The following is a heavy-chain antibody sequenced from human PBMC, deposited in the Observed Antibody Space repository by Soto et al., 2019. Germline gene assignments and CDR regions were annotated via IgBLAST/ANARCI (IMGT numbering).Heavy chain of an antibody. J-gene: IGHJ4*02. V-gene: IGHV3-13*01. D-gene: IGHD3-22*01. CDR2: IATAGDT. Sequence: EVQLVESGGGLVQPGGSLRLSCAASGFTFSSYDMHWVRQATGKGLEWVSTIATAGDTYYPGSVKGRFTISRETAKNSLYLQMNSLRAEDTAVYYCARGISGYYFFDYRGQGTLVTVSS. CDR3: ARGISGYYFFDY. CDR1: GFTFSSYD.